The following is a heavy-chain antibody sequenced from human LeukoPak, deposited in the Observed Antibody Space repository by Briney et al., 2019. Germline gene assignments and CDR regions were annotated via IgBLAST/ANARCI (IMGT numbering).Heavy chain of an antibody. CDR1: GYTFTDLY. J-gene: IGHJ4*01. CDR2: IRPNSGGT. D-gene: IGHD4-11*01. CDR3: ARHNYDFDFDY. V-gene: IGHV1-2*02. Sequence: ASVKVSCKASGYTFTDLYIHWVRQAPGQGLEWMGFIRPNSGGTSYAQKLQGRVTMTRDTSINTAYLELSGLTSDDTAVYFCARHNYDFDFDYWGQGTLVTVSS.